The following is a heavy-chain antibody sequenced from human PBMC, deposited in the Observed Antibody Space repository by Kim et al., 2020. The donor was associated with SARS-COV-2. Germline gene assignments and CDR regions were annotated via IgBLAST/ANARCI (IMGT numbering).Heavy chain of an antibody. CDR2: ISYDGSNK. D-gene: IGHD7-27*01. Sequence: GGSLRLSCAASGFTFSSYGMHWVRQAPGKGLEWVAVISYDGSNKYYADSVKGRFTISRDNSKNTLYLQMNSLRAGDTAVYYCAKASWGPDMDVWGKGTTV. J-gene: IGHJ6*03. V-gene: IGHV3-30*18. CDR3: AKASWGPDMDV. CDR1: GFTFSSYG.